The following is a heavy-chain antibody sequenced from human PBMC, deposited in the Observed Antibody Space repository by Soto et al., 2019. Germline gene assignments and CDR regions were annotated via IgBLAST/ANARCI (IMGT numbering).Heavy chain of an antibody. J-gene: IGHJ6*02. Sequence: GGSLRLSCAASGFTFSDYYMTWIRQAPGKGLEWVSYISSSSTNTINYADSVKGRFTIFRDNAKNSLYLQINSLRAEDTAVYYCARSSATPNGWWGFGLDVWGQGTSVTVSS. V-gene: IGHV3-11*01. CDR2: ISSSSTNTI. CDR1: GFTFSDYY. CDR3: ARSSATPNGWWGFGLDV. D-gene: IGHD2-15*01.